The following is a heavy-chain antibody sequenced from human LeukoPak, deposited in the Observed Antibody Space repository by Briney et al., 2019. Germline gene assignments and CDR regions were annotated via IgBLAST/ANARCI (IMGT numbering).Heavy chain of an antibody. CDR1: GFTVSSNY. J-gene: IGHJ4*02. Sequence: GGSLRLSCAASGFTVSSNYMSWVRQAPGKGLEWVSVIYSGGSTYYADSVKGRFTVSRDNSKNTLYLQMNNLRPEDSAVYFCTREKIAAAAIYDYWGQGTLVTVSS. D-gene: IGHD6-13*01. CDR2: IYSGGST. V-gene: IGHV3-53*01. CDR3: TREKIAAAAIYDY.